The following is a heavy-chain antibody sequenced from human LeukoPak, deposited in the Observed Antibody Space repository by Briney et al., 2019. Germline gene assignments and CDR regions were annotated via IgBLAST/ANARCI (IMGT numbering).Heavy chain of an antibody. CDR1: GFTFSNAW. CDR3: AELGITMIGGV. D-gene: IGHD3-10*02. Sequence: GGSLRLSCAASGFTFSNAWMSWVRQAPGKGLEWVSSISSGGMWIYYADSLKGRFTISRDNAKNSLYLQMNGLRAEDTAVYYCAELGITMIGGVWGKGTTVTISS. J-gene: IGHJ6*04. V-gene: IGHV3-21*01. CDR2: ISSGGMWI.